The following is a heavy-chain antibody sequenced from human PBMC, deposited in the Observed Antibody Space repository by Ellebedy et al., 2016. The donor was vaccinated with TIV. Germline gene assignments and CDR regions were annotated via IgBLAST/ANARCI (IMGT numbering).Heavy chain of an antibody. CDR1: GFTFSNAW. CDR2: IKSKTDGGTT. J-gene: IGHJ4*02. V-gene: IGHV3-15*07. D-gene: IGHD3-10*01. Sequence: GESLKISCAASGFTFSNAWMNWVRQAPGKGLEWVGRIKSKTDGGTTDYAAPVKGRFTISRDDSKNTLYLQMNSLKTEDTAVYYCTTDHPYGSGSYYNVGVPDDYWGQGTLVTVSS. CDR3: TTDHPYGSGSYYNVGVPDDY.